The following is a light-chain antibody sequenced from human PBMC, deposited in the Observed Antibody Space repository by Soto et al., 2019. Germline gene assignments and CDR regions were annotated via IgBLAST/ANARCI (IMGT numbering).Light chain of an antibody. CDR2: GAS. CDR3: QCYGNSSPLT. CDR1: QFVSSSY. Sequence: EFVLTQSPGTLSLSPGERASLSCRASQFVSSSYLAWYQQKPGQAPRLLIYGASNRATGIPDRISGSEPGAHFMITISGLEPEDSAGYSCQCYGNSSPLTFGGGTKVEIK. J-gene: IGKJ4*01. V-gene: IGKV3-20*01.